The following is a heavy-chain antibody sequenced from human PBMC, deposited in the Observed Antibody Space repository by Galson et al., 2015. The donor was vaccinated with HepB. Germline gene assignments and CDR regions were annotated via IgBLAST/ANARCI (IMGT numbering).Heavy chain of an antibody. J-gene: IGHJ4*02. CDR1: GFTFSDFV. CDR2: IFGSGSVT. V-gene: IGHV3-23*01. Sequence: SLRLSCAASGFTFSDFVMTWVRQAPGEGLEWVSSIFGSGSVTYYADSVKGRFTISRDSSKDMLYLQMNSLTAEDTAVYFCASGDTGSTWLHFHYWGQGVLVAVSS. CDR3: ASGDTGSTWLHFHY. D-gene: IGHD6-13*01.